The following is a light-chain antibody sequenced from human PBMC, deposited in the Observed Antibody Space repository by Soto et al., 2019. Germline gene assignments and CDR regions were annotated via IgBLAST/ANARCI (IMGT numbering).Light chain of an antibody. Sequence: QSVLTQPPSASGTPGQRVTISCSGSSSNIGSNYVYWYQQLPGTAPKLLIYRNNQPPSGVPDRCSGSNSGTSASLAISGLRSEDEADYYCGAWDDSLSGVVFGGGTKLTVL. CDR2: RNN. CDR1: SSNIGSNY. V-gene: IGLV1-47*01. CDR3: GAWDDSLSGVV. J-gene: IGLJ2*01.